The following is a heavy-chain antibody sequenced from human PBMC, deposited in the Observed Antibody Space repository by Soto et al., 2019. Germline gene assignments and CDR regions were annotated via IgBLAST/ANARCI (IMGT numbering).Heavy chain of an antibody. J-gene: IGHJ3*02. V-gene: IGHV1-69*06. Sequence: QVQLVQSGAEMREPGSSVKVSCKASGGTFSSSAINWLRQAPGQGPEWMGGIIPTFGTANYIEKFRGRVTITADTSTSTAYMEVSSLTSEDTGMYFCARSETAGHRGFDIWGQGKMVTVSS. CDR3: ARSETAGHRGFDI. CDR1: GGTFSSSA. D-gene: IGHD6-19*01. CDR2: IIPTFGTA.